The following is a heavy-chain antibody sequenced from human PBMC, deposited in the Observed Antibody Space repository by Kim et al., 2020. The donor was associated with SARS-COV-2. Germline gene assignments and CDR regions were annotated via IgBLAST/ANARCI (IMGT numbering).Heavy chain of an antibody. V-gene: IGHV3-73*01. J-gene: IGHJ6*02. D-gene: IGHD3-10*01. CDR2: IRSKANRYAT. CDR3: TIRYGSGSMDV. Sequence: GGSLRLSCAASGFTFSGSAMHWVRQASGKGLEWVGRIRSKANRYATAYAASVKGRFTISSDDSKNTAYLQMNSLKTGDTAVYYGTIRYGSGSMDVWGQGTTVTVSS. CDR1: GFTFSGSA.